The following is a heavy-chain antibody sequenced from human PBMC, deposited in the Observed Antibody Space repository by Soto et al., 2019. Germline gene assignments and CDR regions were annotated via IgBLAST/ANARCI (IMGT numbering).Heavy chain of an antibody. CDR2: IDSSGEK. D-gene: IGHD6-19*01. Sequence: QVTLKESGPVLVKPTETLTLRCTVSGLSITDSEMGVSWFRQPPGQPLAWLAHIDSSGEKSYRTFLKSRLAISKDTSKSQIVLTMTNMDPADTATYYCARRHLAVAVSPWFDPWGQGIPVTVSS. V-gene: IGHV2-26*01. J-gene: IGHJ5*02. CDR1: GLSITDSEMG. CDR3: ARRHLAVAVSPWFDP.